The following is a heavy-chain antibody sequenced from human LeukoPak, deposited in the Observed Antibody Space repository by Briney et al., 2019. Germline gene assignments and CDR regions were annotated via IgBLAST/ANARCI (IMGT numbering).Heavy chain of an antibody. CDR3: ARLPHYDILTGYSHYYYYMDV. J-gene: IGHJ6*03. Sequence: PSETLSLTCTVSGGSISSYYWSWIRQPPGKGLEWIGYVYYSGSTNYNPSLKSRVTISVDTSKNQFSLKLSSVTAADTAVYYCARLPHYDILTGYSHYYYYMDVWGKGTTVTVSS. D-gene: IGHD3-9*01. CDR2: VYYSGST. CDR1: GGSISSYY. V-gene: IGHV4-59*01.